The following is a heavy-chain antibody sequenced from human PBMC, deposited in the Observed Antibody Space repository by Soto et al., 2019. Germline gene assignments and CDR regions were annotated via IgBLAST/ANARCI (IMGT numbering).Heavy chain of an antibody. CDR2: ISYDGSNK. CDR3: AKDRPKKNMGADTFDI. D-gene: IGHD1-26*01. Sequence: GGSLRLSCAASGFTFSSYGMHWVRQAPGKGLEWVAVISYDGSNKYYADSVKGRFTISRDNSKNTLYLQMNSLRAEDTAVYYCAKDRPKKNMGADTFDIWGQGTMVTVSS. CDR1: GFTFSSYG. V-gene: IGHV3-30*18. J-gene: IGHJ3*02.